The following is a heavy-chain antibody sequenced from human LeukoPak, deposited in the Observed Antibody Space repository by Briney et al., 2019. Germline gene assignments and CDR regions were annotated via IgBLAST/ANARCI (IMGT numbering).Heavy chain of an antibody. CDR2: MNPNSGNT. Sequence: GASVKVSCTASGYTFTSYDINWVRQAPGQGLEWMGWMNPNSGNTGYAQKFQGRVTMTRNTSISTAYMELSSLRSEDTAVYYCARGVQGPLGDWFDPWGQGTLVTVSS. D-gene: IGHD1-1*01. V-gene: IGHV1-8*01. CDR3: ARGVQGPLGDWFDP. CDR1: GYTFTSYD. J-gene: IGHJ5*02.